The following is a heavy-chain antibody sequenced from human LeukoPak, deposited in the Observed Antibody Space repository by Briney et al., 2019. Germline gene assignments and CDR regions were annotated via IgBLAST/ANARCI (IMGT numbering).Heavy chain of an antibody. Sequence: GGSLRLSCAVSGFTVSSYAMNWVRQAPGKGLERVSGISDNGASTYYADSVKGRFTISKDNSKNTLSLQMNSLRAEDTAVYYCASGPGYGDYLGYWGQGTLVTVSS. D-gene: IGHD4-17*01. V-gene: IGHV3-23*01. CDR3: ASGPGYGDYLGY. CDR2: ISDNGAST. J-gene: IGHJ4*02. CDR1: GFTVSSYA.